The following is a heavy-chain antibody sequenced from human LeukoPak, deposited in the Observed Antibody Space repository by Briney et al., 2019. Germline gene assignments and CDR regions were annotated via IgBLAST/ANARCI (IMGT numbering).Heavy chain of an antibody. Sequence: SQTLSLTCTVSGGSISGGGYYWSWIRQHPGKGLEWIGYTYYSGSTYYNPSLKSRVTMSVDTSKNQLSLKLSSVTAADTAVYYCARVSGAYYYGMDVWGQGTTVTVSS. CDR2: TYYSGST. D-gene: IGHD3-10*01. CDR3: ARVSGAYYYGMDV. J-gene: IGHJ6*02. V-gene: IGHV4-31*03. CDR1: GGSISGGGYY.